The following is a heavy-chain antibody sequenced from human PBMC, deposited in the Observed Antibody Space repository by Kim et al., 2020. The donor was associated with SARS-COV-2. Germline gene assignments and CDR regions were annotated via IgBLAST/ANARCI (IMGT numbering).Heavy chain of an antibody. CDR1: GFTFSSYA. V-gene: IGHV3-23*01. Sequence: GGSLRLSCAASGFTFSSYAMSWVRQAPGKGLEWVSAISGSGGSTYYADSVKGRFTISRDNSKNTLYLQMNSLRAEDTAVYYCAKSSGYCSSTSCQWGDYYYDHGMDLWGQGTTVTVSS. J-gene: IGHJ6*02. CDR3: AKSSGYCSSTSCQWGDYYYDHGMDL. CDR2: ISGSGGST. D-gene: IGHD2-2*03.